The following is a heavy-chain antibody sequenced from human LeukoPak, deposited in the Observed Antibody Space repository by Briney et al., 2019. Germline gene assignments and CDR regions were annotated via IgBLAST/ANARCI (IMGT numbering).Heavy chain of an antibody. CDR1: GFTFSSYG. D-gene: IGHD2-2*01. CDR3: PKDGKELVVPAAIDY. V-gene: IGHV3-33*06. J-gene: IGHJ4*02. Sequence: GGSLRLSCAASGFTFSSYGMHWVRQAPGKRLEWVAVIWYDGSNKYYADSVKGRFTISRDNSKNTLYLQMNSLRAEVTAVYYCPKDGKELVVPAAIDYWGQGTLVTVSS. CDR2: IWYDGSNK.